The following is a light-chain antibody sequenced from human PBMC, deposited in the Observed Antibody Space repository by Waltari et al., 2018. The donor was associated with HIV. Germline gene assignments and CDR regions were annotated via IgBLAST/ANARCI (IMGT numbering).Light chain of an antibody. V-gene: IGKV1-39*01. CDR1: PSIRSY. CDR2: AAS. J-gene: IGKJ3*01. Sequence: SSLSASVGDRVTITCRASPSIRSYLHWYQHKPGEPPKLLIYAASNLQSGVPSRFSGSGSGTDFTLTITTLQPEDFATYFCQQSYNTPFTFGPGTKVDIK. CDR3: QQSYNTPFT.